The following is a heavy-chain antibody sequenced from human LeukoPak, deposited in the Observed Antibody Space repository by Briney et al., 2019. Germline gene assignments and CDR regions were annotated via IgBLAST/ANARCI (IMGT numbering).Heavy chain of an antibody. V-gene: IGHV3-23*01. CDR1: GFTFSNYA. CDR3: ARRESGGSYLY. Sequence: GGSLRLSCAASGFTFSNYAMSWVRQAPGKWLELVSAIGGRRGNTYYADSVRGRLTISRDNSKNTLYLQMNSLRDEDTAVYFCARRESGGSYLYWGQGTLVTVSS. D-gene: IGHD1-26*01. CDR2: IGGRRGNT. J-gene: IGHJ4*02.